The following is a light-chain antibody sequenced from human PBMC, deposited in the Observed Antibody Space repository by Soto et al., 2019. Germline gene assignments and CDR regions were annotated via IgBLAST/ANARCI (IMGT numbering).Light chain of an antibody. CDR1: QSVSSY. V-gene: IGKV3-11*01. Sequence: IVLTQSPATLSLSPGERATLSCRASQSVSSYLAWYQQKPGQAPRLLIYDASNRATGIPARFSGSGSGTEFTLTITRLEPEDFAVYHCQQYGNSPWTFGQGTKVDIK. CDR2: DAS. CDR3: QQYGNSPWT. J-gene: IGKJ1*01.